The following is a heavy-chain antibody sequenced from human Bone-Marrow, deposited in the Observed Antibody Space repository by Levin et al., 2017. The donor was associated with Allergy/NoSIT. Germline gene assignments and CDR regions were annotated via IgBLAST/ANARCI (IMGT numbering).Heavy chain of an antibody. D-gene: IGHD3-9*01. CDR1: GFTFDTYD. CDR3: AKSGGFFDWQSPLDYYYYLDV. CDR2: ISFDGRTK. V-gene: IGHV3-30*18. J-gene: IGHJ6*03. Sequence: HPGGSLRLSCAASGFTFDTYDMHWVRQAPGEGLEWVTVISFDGRTKNFADSVQGRFTVSRDNSKNTLYLQMDSLRPEDTGVYYCAKSGGFFDWQSPLDYYYYLDVWGKGATVTVTS.